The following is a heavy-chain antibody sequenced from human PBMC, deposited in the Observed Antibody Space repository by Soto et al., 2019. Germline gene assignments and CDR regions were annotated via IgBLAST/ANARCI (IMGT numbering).Heavy chain of an antibody. CDR1: GFTFDDYA. J-gene: IGHJ6*02. CDR2: IILKSGSI. V-gene: IGHV3-9*01. CDR3: AKDLTGGVTPAGTGGESYYYYGMDV. D-gene: IGHD3-9*01. Sequence: SLRLSCAASGFTFDDYAMHWVRQAPGKGLEWVSGIILKSGSISYADSVKGRFTISRDNAKNSLYLQMNSLNAEDTALYYCAKDLTGGVTPAGTGGESYYYYGMDVWGQGTTVTVSS.